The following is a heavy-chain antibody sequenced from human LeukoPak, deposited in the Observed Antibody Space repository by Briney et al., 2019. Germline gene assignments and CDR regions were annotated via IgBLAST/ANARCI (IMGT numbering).Heavy chain of an antibody. CDR3: ARDYYDSSGYLDY. V-gene: IGHV3-48*04. Sequence: GGSLRLSCAASGFTFSSFSMNWVRQAPGKGLEWISFITSSGGTIYYSDSVKGRFTISRNDAKNSLYLQMNNLRVEDTAVYYCARDYYDSSGYLDYWGQGTLVTVSS. CDR2: ITSSGGTI. CDR1: GFTFSSFS. D-gene: IGHD3-22*01. J-gene: IGHJ4*02.